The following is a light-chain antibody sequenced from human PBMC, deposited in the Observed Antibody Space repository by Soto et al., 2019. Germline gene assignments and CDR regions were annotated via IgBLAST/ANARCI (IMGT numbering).Light chain of an antibody. V-gene: IGKV1-39*01. J-gene: IGKJ5*01. CDR3: QQSYSTVT. Sequence: DIQMTQSPSSLSASVGDRVTITCRASQSISSYLNWYQQKPGKAPKLLIYAASSLQSGVPSRFSGSGSGTDCTLTISSLQPEDFETYYCQQSYSTVTFGQGIRLEIK. CDR2: AAS. CDR1: QSISSY.